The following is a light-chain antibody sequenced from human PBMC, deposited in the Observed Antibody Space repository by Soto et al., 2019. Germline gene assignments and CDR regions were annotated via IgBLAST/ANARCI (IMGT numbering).Light chain of an antibody. V-gene: IGKV1-39*01. J-gene: IGKJ4*01. CDR2: TAS. CDR3: QQRYSIPLT. CDR1: QSISSY. Sequence: DIQMSQSPSSQSSSLGDRVTITCRASQSISSYLNWYQQKPGKAPKLLIYTASSLQTGVPSRFSGSGAVTDFTLTITISNLKKEDGGTYYCQQRYSIPLTFGGGTKVDNK.